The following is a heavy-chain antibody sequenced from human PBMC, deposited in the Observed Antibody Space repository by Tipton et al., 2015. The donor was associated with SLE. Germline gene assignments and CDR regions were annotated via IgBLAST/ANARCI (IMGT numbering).Heavy chain of an antibody. CDR2: IYHSGSS. Sequence: PGLVKPSETLSLTCSVSNGSIGSHYWSWIRQPPGKGLEWVGYIYHSGSSNYSPSLKSRVIMSVDTSKNQFSLRLRSVAAADTAVYYCARSAGYGSNWAHFDYWGQGTLVTVSS. CDR1: NGSIGSHY. D-gene: IGHD6-13*01. V-gene: IGHV4-59*11. CDR3: ARSAGYGSNWAHFDY. J-gene: IGHJ4*02.